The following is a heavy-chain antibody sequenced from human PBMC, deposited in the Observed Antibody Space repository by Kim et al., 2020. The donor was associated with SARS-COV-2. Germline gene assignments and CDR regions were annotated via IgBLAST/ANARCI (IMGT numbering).Heavy chain of an antibody. CDR3: ARDLSGMSGANWLDP. J-gene: IGHJ5*02. Sequence: ASVKVSCKASGYSFIADYIHWVRQAPGQGLEWMGRIDPSGGGTNFAPKFHGRLTMTRDTSISTAYMELSSLTSNDTAMYFCARDLSGMSGANWLDPWAQGTLVTVSS. D-gene: IGHD3-9*01. V-gene: IGHV1-2*06. CDR2: IDPSGGGT. CDR1: GYSFIADY.